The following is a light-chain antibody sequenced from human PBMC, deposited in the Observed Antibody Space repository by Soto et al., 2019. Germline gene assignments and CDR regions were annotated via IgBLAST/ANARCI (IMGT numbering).Light chain of an antibody. CDR2: DVS. J-gene: IGLJ3*02. Sequence: QSVLTQPRSVSGSPGQSVTISCTGTSSDVGGYNYVSWYQQHPGKAPKLIIYDVSKRPSGIPDRFSGSKSGNTASLTISGLQAEDEADDYCCSYAGSYTWVFGGGTKLTVL. CDR1: SSDVGGYNY. V-gene: IGLV2-11*01. CDR3: CSYAGSYTWV.